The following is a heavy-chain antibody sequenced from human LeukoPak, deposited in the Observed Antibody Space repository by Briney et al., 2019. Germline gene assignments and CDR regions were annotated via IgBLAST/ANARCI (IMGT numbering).Heavy chain of an antibody. V-gene: IGHV3-11*04. D-gene: IGHD2-15*01. J-gene: IGHJ4*02. CDR1: GFTFSDYH. Sequence: PGGSLRLSCAASGFTFSDYHMSWIRQASGKGLEWVSYVSSSGGTISYADSVKGRFSISRDNAKKSLYLQMNSLRAEDTAVYYCAKLVVVIGTIDYFDYWGQGTLVTVSS. CDR2: VSSSGGTI. CDR3: AKLVVVIGTIDYFDY.